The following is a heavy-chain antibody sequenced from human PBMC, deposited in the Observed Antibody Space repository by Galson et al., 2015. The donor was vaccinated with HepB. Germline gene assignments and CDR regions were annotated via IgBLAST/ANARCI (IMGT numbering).Heavy chain of an antibody. D-gene: IGHD2-21*02. Sequence: SLRLSCAASGFTFSSYSMNWVRQAPGKGLEWVSSISSSSSYIYYADSVKGRFTISRDNAKNSLYLQMNSLRAEDTAVYYCARTNCGGDCYPGVFDIWGQGTMVTVSS. CDR2: ISSSSSYI. J-gene: IGHJ3*02. CDR1: GFTFSSYS. CDR3: ARTNCGGDCYPGVFDI. V-gene: IGHV3-21*01.